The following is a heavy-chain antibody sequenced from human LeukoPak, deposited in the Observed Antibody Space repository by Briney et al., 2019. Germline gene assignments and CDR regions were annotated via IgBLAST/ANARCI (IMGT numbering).Heavy chain of an antibody. J-gene: IGHJ3*02. CDR2: ISYDGRNK. CDR3: ARDRIVGATGDAFDI. Sequence: GRSLRLSCAASGFTFSSYAMYWVCQAPGKGLGRVAVISYDGRNKYYADHVKGRFTISRDNSKNTLYLQMNSLRAEDTAVYYCARDRIVGATGDAFDIWGQGTMVPVSS. CDR1: GFTFSSYA. D-gene: IGHD1-26*01. V-gene: IGHV3-30*04.